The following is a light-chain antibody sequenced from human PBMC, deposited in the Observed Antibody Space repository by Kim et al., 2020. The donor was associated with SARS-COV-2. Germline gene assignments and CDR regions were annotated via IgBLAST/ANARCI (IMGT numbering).Light chain of an antibody. CDR2: GAS. CDR1: QSISSN. Sequence: EIVMTQSPATLSVSPGERATLSCRASQSISSNLAWYQQKPGQAPRLLIYGASTRATGFPARFSGSGSGAEFTLTISSLHSEDFAVYYCQQYNNWPLTFGQGTKLEI. V-gene: IGKV3-15*01. CDR3: QQYNNWPLT. J-gene: IGKJ2*01.